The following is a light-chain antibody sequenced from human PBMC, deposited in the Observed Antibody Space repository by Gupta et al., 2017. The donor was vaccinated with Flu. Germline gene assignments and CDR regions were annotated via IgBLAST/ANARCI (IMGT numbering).Light chain of an antibody. Sequence: QSALTQPASVSGSPGQSISISCTGTSGDLGGYNYVSWYQQHPGTAPKLMICEVNNRPSGVSKRFSGSKSGNAASLAICGLRAEDEDEYYCRSYKNSQTRGVFGGGTKLTVL. CDR3: RSYKNSQTRGV. CDR2: EVN. V-gene: IGLV2-14*01. J-gene: IGLJ2*01. CDR1: SGDLGGYNY.